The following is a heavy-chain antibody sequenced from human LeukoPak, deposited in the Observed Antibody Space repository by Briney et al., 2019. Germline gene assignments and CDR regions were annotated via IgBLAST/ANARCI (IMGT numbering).Heavy chain of an antibody. V-gene: IGHV3-48*01. CDR1: GFTFTSYY. CDR2: ISSSGSTI. J-gene: IGHJ3*01. CDR3: ARDGIVGATSE. Sequence: GGSLRLSCAASGFTFTSYYLNWVRQAPGKGLEWVSYISSSGSTIYYADSVKGRFTISRDNAKNSLFLQMNSLRAEDTAVYYCARDGIVGATSEWGQGTMVTVSS. D-gene: IGHD1-26*01.